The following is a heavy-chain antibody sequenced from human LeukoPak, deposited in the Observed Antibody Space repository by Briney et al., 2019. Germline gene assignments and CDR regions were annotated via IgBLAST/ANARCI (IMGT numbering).Heavy chain of an antibody. CDR1: GFIFSHYG. V-gene: IGHV3-33*01. Sequence: GTSLRLSCAASGFIFSHYGMHWVGQAPGKGREGWAVIWSDGTNRYYADSVKGRFSINRDDSQKRVFLQMDSLRAEDTAVYYCARDAQRGFDYSNSLQYWGQGALVTVSS. CDR3: ARDAQRGFDYSNSLQY. D-gene: IGHD4-11*01. CDR2: IWSDGTNR. J-gene: IGHJ4*02.